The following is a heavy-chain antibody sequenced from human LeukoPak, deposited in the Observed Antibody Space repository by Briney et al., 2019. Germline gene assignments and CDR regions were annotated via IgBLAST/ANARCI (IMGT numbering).Heavy chain of an antibody. Sequence: PGESLRLSCAASGFTFSSFPMSWVRQAPGKGLEWVSAISGDSGTIYYADSVKGRFTISRDNSKNTLFLQMNSLRAEDTAVYYCAKESELLCGGWFDAWGQGTLVTVSS. D-gene: IGHD2-2*01. V-gene: IGHV3-23*01. CDR1: GFTFSSFP. CDR3: AKESELLCGGWFDA. J-gene: IGHJ5*02. CDR2: ISGDSGTI.